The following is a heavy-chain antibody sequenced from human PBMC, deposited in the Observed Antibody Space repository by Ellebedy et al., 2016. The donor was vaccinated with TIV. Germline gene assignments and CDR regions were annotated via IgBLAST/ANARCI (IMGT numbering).Heavy chain of an antibody. D-gene: IGHD5-24*01. Sequence: PGESLKISCAASGFSVADSNMTWVRQAPGKGLEWVSTLYRGGDTYYADSVKDRFTISRDNSKSTLYLQMRSLRTEDTAVYYCARVTRDVLYNIGGAFDIWGHGTMVTVSS. CDR1: GFSVADSN. V-gene: IGHV3-53*05. J-gene: IGHJ3*02. CDR2: LYRGGDT. CDR3: ARVTRDVLYNIGGAFDI.